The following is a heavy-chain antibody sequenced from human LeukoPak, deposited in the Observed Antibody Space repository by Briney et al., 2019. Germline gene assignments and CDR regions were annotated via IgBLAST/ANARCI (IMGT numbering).Heavy chain of an antibody. CDR2: IYYSGST. CDR1: GGSISSGDYY. CDR3: AREMYYDFWSGPGAFDI. Sequence: SQTLSLTCTVSGGSISSGDYYWSWICQPPGKGLGWIGYIYYSGSTYYNPSLKSRVTISVDTSKNQFSLKLSSVTAADTAVYYCAREMYYDFWSGPGAFDIWGQGTMVTVSS. V-gene: IGHV4-30-4*08. J-gene: IGHJ3*02. D-gene: IGHD3-3*01.